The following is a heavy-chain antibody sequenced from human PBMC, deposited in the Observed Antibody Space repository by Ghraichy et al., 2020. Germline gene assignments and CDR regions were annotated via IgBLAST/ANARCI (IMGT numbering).Heavy chain of an antibody. Sequence: GESLNISCATSGFTFNIYWMSWVRQAPGKGLEWVASIKQEGGEKHYGDSVKGRFTISRDNTKNSLYLQMNSLRVEDTAVYYCARGGNYYGSGGYYGMDVWGQGTTVTVS. V-gene: IGHV3-7*01. CDR3: ARGGNYYGSGGYYGMDV. J-gene: IGHJ6*02. CDR1: GFTFNIYW. D-gene: IGHD3-10*01. CDR2: IKQEGGEK.